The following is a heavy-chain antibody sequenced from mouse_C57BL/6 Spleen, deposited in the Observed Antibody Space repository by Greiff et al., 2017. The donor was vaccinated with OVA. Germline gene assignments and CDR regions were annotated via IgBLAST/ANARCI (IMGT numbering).Heavy chain of an antibody. CDR1: GYSITSGYY. D-gene: IGHD2-13*01. CDR2: ISYDGSN. CDR3: AREGDGGIDY. Sequence: LREAGFGLVKPSQSLSLTCSVTGYSITSGYYSHSIRQFPGNKPEWMCYISYDGSNNYNPSLKNRISITRDTSKIQFFLKLNSVTTEDTATYYCAREGDGGIDYWGQGTLVTVSA. V-gene: IGHV3-6*01. J-gene: IGHJ3*01.